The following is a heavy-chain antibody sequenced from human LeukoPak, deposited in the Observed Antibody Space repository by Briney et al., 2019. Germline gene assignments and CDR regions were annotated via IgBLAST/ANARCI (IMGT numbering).Heavy chain of an antibody. CDR2: ISAYNGNT. CDR1: GYTFTSYG. V-gene: IGHV1-18*01. CDR3: ARPQEEDGYNYNRAFDY. D-gene: IGHD5-24*01. J-gene: IGHJ4*02. Sequence: ASVKVSCKASGYTFTSYGISWVRQAPGQGLEWMGWISAYNGNTNYAQKLQGRVTMTTDTSTSTAYMELRSLRSDDTAVYYCARPQEEDGYNYNRAFDYWGQGTLVTVSS.